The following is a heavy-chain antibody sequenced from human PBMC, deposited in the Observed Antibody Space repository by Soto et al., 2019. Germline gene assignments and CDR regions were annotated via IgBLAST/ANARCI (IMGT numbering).Heavy chain of an antibody. Sequence: QVQLQQWGAGLLKPSETLSLTCAVYGGAFSGYYWTWIRQPPGTGLEWLGEINHSGSTNYNPSLKSRVTISVDTSKNQFSLKLTSVTAADTAVYYCARDKITGLFDYWGHGTLVTVSS. V-gene: IGHV4-34*01. CDR1: GGAFSGYY. D-gene: IGHD2-8*02. CDR3: ARDKITGLFDY. CDR2: INHSGST. J-gene: IGHJ4*01.